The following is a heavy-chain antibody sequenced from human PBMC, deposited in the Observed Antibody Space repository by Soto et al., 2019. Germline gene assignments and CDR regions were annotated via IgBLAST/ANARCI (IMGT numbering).Heavy chain of an antibody. CDR3: ARSDYTYYYDSSGYYYFDY. Sequence: GGSLRLSCAASGFTFSSYWMSWVRQAPGKWLEWVANIKQDGSEKYYVDSVKGRFTISRDNAENSLYLQMNSLRAEDTAVYYCARSDYTYYYDSSGYYYFDYWGQGXLVTVYS. D-gene: IGHD3-22*01. J-gene: IGHJ4*02. CDR2: IKQDGSEK. CDR1: GFTFSSYW. V-gene: IGHV3-7*01.